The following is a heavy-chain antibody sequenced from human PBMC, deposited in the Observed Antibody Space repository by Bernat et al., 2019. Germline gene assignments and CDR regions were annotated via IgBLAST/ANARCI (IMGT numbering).Heavy chain of an antibody. D-gene: IGHD5-24*01. CDR3: ARSPGDVEMATI. CDR2: LIPILGIA. J-gene: IGHJ4*02. CDR1: GRTFSSYT. Sequence: QVQLAQSGAEVKKPGSPVKVSCKASGRTFSSYTISWVRQAPGQGLEWMGRLIPILGIANYAQKFQGRVTITADKSTSTAYMELSSLRSEDTAVYYCARSPGDVEMATIWGQGTLVTVSS. V-gene: IGHV1-69*02.